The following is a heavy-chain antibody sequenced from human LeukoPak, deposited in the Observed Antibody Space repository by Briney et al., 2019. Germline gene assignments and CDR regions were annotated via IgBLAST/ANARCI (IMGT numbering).Heavy chain of an antibody. D-gene: IGHD3-3*01. Sequence: ESGGSLRLSCAASGFTFSSYSMNWVRQAPGKGLEWVSYISSSSSTIYYADSVKGRFTISRDNSKNTLYLQMNSLRAEDTAVYYCAKVLRFLEWLLDYWGQGTLVTVSS. J-gene: IGHJ4*02. CDR1: GFTFSSYS. CDR3: AKVLRFLEWLLDY. CDR2: ISSSSSTI. V-gene: IGHV3-48*01.